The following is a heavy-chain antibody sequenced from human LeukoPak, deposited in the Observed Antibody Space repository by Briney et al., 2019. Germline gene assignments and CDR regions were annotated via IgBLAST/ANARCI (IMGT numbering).Heavy chain of an antibody. CDR1: GFTFDDYG. CDR2: INWNGGST. CDR3: TRAWIQLWLGQYYFDY. V-gene: IGHV3-20*04. D-gene: IGHD5-18*01. Sequence: GGSLRLSCAASGFTFDDYGMSWVRQAPGKGLEWVSGINWNGGSTGYADSVKGRFTISRDNAKNSLYLQMNSLKTEDTAVYYCTRAWIQLWLGQYYFDYWGQGTLVTVSS. J-gene: IGHJ4*02.